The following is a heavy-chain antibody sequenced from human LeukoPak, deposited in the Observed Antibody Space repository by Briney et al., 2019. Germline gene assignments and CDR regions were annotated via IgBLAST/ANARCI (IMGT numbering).Heavy chain of an antibody. CDR1: GFTFSSYW. CDR2: IKQDGSEK. V-gene: IGHV3-7*01. D-gene: IGHD5-18*01. CDR3: ARGGYSYPRPGDS. J-gene: IGHJ4*02. Sequence: SGGSLKLSCAASGFTFSSYWMNWVRQAPGKGLEWVANIKQDGSEKYYVDSVKGRFTISRDNAKNSLYLQMNSLRAEDTAVYYCARGGYSYPRPGDSCGQGTLVTVSS.